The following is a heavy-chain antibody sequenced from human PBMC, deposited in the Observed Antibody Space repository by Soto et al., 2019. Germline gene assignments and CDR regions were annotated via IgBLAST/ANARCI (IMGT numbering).Heavy chain of an antibody. V-gene: IGHV4-59*01. CDR1: GTCISSYY. CDR3: ARYNSYAIDY. CDR2: IHYSGTT. J-gene: IGHJ4*02. D-gene: IGHD2-8*01. Sequence: PSETLALTCTVSGTCISSYYWSWIRQPPGKGLEWIANIHYSGTTNYNPSLASRVTLSVDTSKNQFSLKMTSVTAADRAMYFCARYNSYAIDYWGRGTLVTVSS.